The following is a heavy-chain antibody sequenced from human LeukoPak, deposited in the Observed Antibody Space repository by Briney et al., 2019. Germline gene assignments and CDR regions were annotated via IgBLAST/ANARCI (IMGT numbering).Heavy chain of an antibody. Sequence: PSETLSLACAVSAYSISSGYRWGWIRQPPGKGLEWIGSIYHSGITYYNPSLKSRVTISVDTSNNQFSLELTSVTAADTAVYYCARGITGTTVYMDVWGKGTTVTVSS. D-gene: IGHD1-20*01. J-gene: IGHJ6*03. CDR1: AYSISSGYR. CDR2: IYHSGIT. CDR3: ARGITGTTVYMDV. V-gene: IGHV4-38-2*01.